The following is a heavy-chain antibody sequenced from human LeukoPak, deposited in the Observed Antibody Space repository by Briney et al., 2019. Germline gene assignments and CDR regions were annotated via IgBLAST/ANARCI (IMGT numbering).Heavy chain of an antibody. CDR1: GGSISSYY. J-gene: IGHJ6*03. V-gene: IGHV4-4*07. Sequence: SETLSLTCTVSGGSISSYYWSWIRQPAGKGLEWIGRIYTSGSTNYNPSLKGRVTMSVDTSKNQFSLKLSSVTAADTAVYYCARVGILTGYSPGDDYYYYMDVGGKGTTVTVPS. CDR3: ARVGILTGYSPGDDYYYYMDV. D-gene: IGHD3-9*01. CDR2: IYTSGST.